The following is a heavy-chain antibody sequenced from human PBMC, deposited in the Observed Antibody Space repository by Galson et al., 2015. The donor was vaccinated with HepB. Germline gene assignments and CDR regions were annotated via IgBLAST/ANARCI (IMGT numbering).Heavy chain of an antibody. Sequence: SLRLSCAVSGLTFSSYSMNWVRQAPGRGLEWVSYISSSSSTIYYADSVKGRFTISRDNAKNSLYLQMNSLRDEDTAVYYCATGAYSSSWYGYFDYWGQGTLVTVSS. CDR2: ISSSSSTI. D-gene: IGHD6-13*01. J-gene: IGHJ4*02. V-gene: IGHV3-48*02. CDR1: GLTFSSYS. CDR3: ATGAYSSSWYGYFDY.